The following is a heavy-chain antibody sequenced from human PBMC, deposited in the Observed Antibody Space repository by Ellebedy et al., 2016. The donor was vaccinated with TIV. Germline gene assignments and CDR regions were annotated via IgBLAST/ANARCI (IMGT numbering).Heavy chain of an antibody. D-gene: IGHD6-13*01. CDR1: GFTFSSYA. CDR3: TSSAAAVVGYYFDY. Sequence: GESLKISCAASGFTFSSYAMSWVRQAPGKGLEWVSAISGSGGSTYYADSVKGRFTISRDNSKNTLYLQMNSLRAEDTAVYYCTSSAAAVVGYYFDYWGQGTLVTVSS. V-gene: IGHV3-23*01. J-gene: IGHJ4*02. CDR2: ISGSGGST.